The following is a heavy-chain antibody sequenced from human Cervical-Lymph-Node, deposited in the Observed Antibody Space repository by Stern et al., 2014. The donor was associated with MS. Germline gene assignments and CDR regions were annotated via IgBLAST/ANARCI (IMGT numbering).Heavy chain of an antibody. CDR2: IIPIFGTA. D-gene: IGHD3-9*01. CDR3: ARGNYDSNYYGMDV. CDR1: GGTFSSYA. J-gene: IGHJ6*02. Sequence: QMQLVQSGAEVKKPGSSVKVSCKASGGTFSSYAFSWVRQAPGQGLEWMGGIIPIFGTANYAQKFQGRVTITADESTRTAYMELSSLRSEDTAVYYCARGNYDSNYYGMDVWGQGTTVTVSS. V-gene: IGHV1-69*01.